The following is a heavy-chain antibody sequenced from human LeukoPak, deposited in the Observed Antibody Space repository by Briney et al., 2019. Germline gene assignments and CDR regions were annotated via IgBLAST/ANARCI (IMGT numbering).Heavy chain of an antibody. Sequence: GGSLRLSCAASGFTFSSYAMSWVRQAPGKGLVWVSRINSDGGSTSYADSVKGRFTISRDNAKNTLYLQMNSLRAEDTAVYYCARQEYGMDVWGQGTTVTVSS. CDR3: ARQEYGMDV. CDR2: INSDGGST. J-gene: IGHJ6*02. CDR1: GFTFSSYA. V-gene: IGHV3-74*01.